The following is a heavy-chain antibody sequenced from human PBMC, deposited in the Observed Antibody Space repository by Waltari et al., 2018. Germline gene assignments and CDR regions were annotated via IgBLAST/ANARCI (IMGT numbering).Heavy chain of an antibody. CDR2: IYHSGST. Sequence: VQLQESGPGLVKPSETLSLTCAVSGYSISSGYYWGWIRQPPGKGLEWIGSIYHSGSTYYNPSLKSRVTISVDTSKNQFSLKLSSVTAADTAVYYCARDRRQWLGLDYWGQGTLVTVSS. V-gene: IGHV4-38-2*02. D-gene: IGHD6-19*01. J-gene: IGHJ4*02. CDR3: ARDRRQWLGLDY. CDR1: GYSISSGYY.